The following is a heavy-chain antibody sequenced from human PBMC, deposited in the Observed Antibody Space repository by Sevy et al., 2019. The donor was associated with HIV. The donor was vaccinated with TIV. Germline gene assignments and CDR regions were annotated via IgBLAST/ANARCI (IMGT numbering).Heavy chain of an antibody. D-gene: IGHD2-15*01. Sequence: ASVKVSCKASGYTFTDYYMHWLRQAPGQGLEWMGRINPNSGGPDYAQKFQGRVTMTRDTSISTAYMELSRMRSDDTAVYYCARGLDCSGGSCYYYGMDVWGQGTTVTVSS. V-gene: IGHV1-2*06. J-gene: IGHJ6*02. CDR2: INPNSGGP. CDR1: GYTFTDYY. CDR3: ARGLDCSGGSCYYYGMDV.